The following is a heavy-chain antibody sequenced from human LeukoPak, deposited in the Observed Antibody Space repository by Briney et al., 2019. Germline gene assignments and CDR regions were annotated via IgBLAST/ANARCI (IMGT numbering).Heavy chain of an antibody. Sequence: SQTLSLTCAVSGGSISSGGYSWSWIRQPPGKGLEWIGYIYHSGSTYYNPSLKSRVTISVDRSKNQFSLKLSSVTAADTAVYYCARVANLDYGHWDLRSYWYFDLWGRGTLVTVSS. CDR2: IYHSGST. J-gene: IGHJ2*01. V-gene: IGHV4-30-2*01. CDR1: GGSISSGGYS. CDR3: ARVANLDYGHWDLRSYWYFDL. D-gene: IGHD4-17*01.